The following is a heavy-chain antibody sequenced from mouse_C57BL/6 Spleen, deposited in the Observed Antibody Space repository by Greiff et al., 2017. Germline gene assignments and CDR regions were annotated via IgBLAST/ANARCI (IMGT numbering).Heavy chain of an antibody. CDR3: TRMGANFSYYFDY. CDR2: IDPETGGT. J-gene: IGHJ2*01. V-gene: IGHV1-15*01. CDR1: GYTFTDYE. Sequence: QVQLKQSGAELVRPGASVTLSCKASGYTFTDYEMHWVKQTPVHGLEWIGAIDPETGGTAYNQKFKGKAILTADKSSSTAYMELRSLTSEDSAVYYCTRMGANFSYYFDYWGQGTTLTVSS. D-gene: IGHD1-1*02.